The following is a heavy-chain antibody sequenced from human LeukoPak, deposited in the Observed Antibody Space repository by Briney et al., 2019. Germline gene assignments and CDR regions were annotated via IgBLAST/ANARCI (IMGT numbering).Heavy chain of an antibody. V-gene: IGHV1-69*05. CDR1: GGTFSSYA. Sequence: SVKVSCKASGGTFSSYAISWVRQAPGQGLEWMGRIIPIFGTANYAQKFQGRVTITTDESTSTAYMELSSLRSEDTAVYYCARTTYYYDSSGPFNYWGQGTLVTVSS. CDR2: IIPIFGTA. D-gene: IGHD3-22*01. CDR3: ARTTYYYDSSGPFNY. J-gene: IGHJ4*02.